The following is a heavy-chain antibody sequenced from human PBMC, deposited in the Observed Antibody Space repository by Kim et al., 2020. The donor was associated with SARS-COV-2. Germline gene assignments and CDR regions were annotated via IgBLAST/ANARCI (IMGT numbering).Heavy chain of an antibody. V-gene: IGHV3-23*01. D-gene: IGHD2-2*01. CDR3: ARGYCSSTSCFYYFDY. J-gene: IGHJ4*02. Sequence: SVTGRFTISRDNTKNTLYLPMNSLRAEDTAVYYCARGYCSSTSCFYYFDYWGQGTLVTVSS.